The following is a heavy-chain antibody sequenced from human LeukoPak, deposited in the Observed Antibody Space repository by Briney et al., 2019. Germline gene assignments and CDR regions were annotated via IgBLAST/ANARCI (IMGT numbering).Heavy chain of an antibody. J-gene: IGHJ4*02. CDR1: GGSLSSSF. CDR2: IYYTGNT. D-gene: IGHD3-3*01. CDR3: AKVHDFWSGYSLDY. V-gene: IGHV4-59*01. Sequence: SETLCLTCTDSGGSLSSSFWSWVRQPPGKGLEWIGYIYYTGNTNYNPALKSGLTISVDTSKNQFSLEMTSVPAADTAVYYCAKVHDFWSGYSLDYWGQGSLVTVSS.